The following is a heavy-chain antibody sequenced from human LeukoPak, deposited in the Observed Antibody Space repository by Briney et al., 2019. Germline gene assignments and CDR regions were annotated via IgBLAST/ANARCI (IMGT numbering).Heavy chain of an antibody. CDR2: IYYSGST. Sequence: PSETLSLTCTASGGSISSYYWSWIRQPPGKGLEWIGYIYYSGSTNYNPSLKSRVTISVDTSKNQFSLKLSSVTAADTAVYYCARDHRDYGIDYWGQGTLVTVSS. CDR3: ARDHRDYGIDY. D-gene: IGHD4-17*01. CDR1: GGSISSYY. J-gene: IGHJ4*02. V-gene: IGHV4-59*01.